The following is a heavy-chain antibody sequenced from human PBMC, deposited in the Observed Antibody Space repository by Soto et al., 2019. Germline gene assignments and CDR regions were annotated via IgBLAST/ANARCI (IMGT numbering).Heavy chain of an antibody. CDR3: TRDKGVLRFLEWFIAPSFDY. CDR1: GFTFGDYA. J-gene: IGHJ4*02. D-gene: IGHD3-3*01. Sequence: GGSLRLSGTASGFTFGDYAMSWVRQAPGKGLEWVGFIRSKAYGGTTEYAASVKGRFTISRDDSKSIAYLQMNSLKTEDTAVYYCTRDKGVLRFLEWFIAPSFDYWGQGTLVTVSS. CDR2: IRSKAYGGTT. V-gene: IGHV3-49*04.